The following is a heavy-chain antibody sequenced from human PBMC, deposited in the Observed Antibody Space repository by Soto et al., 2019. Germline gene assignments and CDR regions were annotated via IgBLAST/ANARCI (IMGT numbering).Heavy chain of an antibody. V-gene: IGHV4-30-4*01. CDR3: ARAMVYCSSTSCPSDY. CDR1: GGSLSSGDYY. Sequence: SETLSLTCTVSGGSLSSGDYYWSWLRQPPGKGLEWIGYIYYSGSTYYNPSLKSRVTISVDTSKNQFSLKLSSVTAADTAVYYCARAMVYCSSTSCPSDYWGQGTLVTVSS. CDR2: IYYSGST. J-gene: IGHJ4*02. D-gene: IGHD2-2*01.